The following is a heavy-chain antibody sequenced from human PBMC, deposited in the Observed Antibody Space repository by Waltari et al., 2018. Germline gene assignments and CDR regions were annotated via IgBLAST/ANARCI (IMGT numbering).Heavy chain of an antibody. CDR3: AKGYYYDSSGYYLNDAFDI. J-gene: IGHJ3*02. D-gene: IGHD3-22*01. CDR2: ISGSGGRT. V-gene: IGHV3-23*04. CDR1: GFTFSSYA. Sequence: EVQLVESGGGLVQPGGSLRLSCAASGFTFSSYAMSCVRQAPGTGLEWVSAISGSGGRTYYADAVNGRFTISRDNSKNTLYLQMNSLRAEDTAVYYCAKGYYYDSSGYYLNDAFDIWGQGTMVTVSS.